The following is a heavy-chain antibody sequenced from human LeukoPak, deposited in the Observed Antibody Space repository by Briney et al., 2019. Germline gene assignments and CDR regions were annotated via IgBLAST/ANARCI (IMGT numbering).Heavy chain of an antibody. J-gene: IGHJ4*02. CDR3: ARDRGPPIDY. Sequence: SETLSLTCTVSGGSISSYYWSWIRQPPGKGLEWIGYIYYSGSTNYNPSLKSRVTISVDTSKNQFSLKLSSVTAADTAVYYCARDRGPPIDYWGQGTLVTVSS. CDR2: IYYSGST. CDR1: GGSISSYY. V-gene: IGHV4-59*01.